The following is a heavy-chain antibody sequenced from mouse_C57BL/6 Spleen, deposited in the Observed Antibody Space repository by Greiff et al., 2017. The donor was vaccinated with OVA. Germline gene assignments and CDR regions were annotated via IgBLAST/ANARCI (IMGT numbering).Heavy chain of an antibody. D-gene: IGHD1-1*01. J-gene: IGHJ2*01. CDR3: ARDQTTVVAFDY. CDR1: GYAFTNYL. V-gene: IGHV1-54*01. Sequence: QVHVKQSGAELVRPGTSVKVSCKASGYAFTNYLIEWVKQRPGQGLEWIGVINPGSGGTNYNEKFKGKATLTADKSSSTAYMQLSSLTSEDSAVYFCARDQTTVVAFDYWGQGTTLTVSS. CDR2: INPGSGGT.